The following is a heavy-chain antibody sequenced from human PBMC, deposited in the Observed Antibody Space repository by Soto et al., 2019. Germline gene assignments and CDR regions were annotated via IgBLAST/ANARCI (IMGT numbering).Heavy chain of an antibody. D-gene: IGHD4-4*01. CDR2: ISYDGSNK. Sequence: GGSLRLSCAASGFTFSSYAMHWVRQAPGKGLEWVAVISYDGSNKYYADSVKGRFTISRDNSKNSLYLQMNSLRAEDTAVYYCARGFYSNQGDYWGQGTLVTVSS. CDR1: GFTFSSYA. V-gene: IGHV3-30-3*01. J-gene: IGHJ4*02. CDR3: ARGFYSNQGDY.